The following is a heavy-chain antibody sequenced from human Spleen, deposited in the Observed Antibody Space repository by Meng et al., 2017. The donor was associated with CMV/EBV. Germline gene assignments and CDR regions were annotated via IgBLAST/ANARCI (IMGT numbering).Heavy chain of an antibody. CDR1: GFTFSSYS. V-gene: IGHV3-48*04. Sequence: GESLKISCAASGFTFSSYSMNWVRQAPGKGLEWVSYISSSSSTIYYADSVKGRFTISRDNAKNSLYLQMNSLRAEDTAVYYCAKDQGRGDFWSGYSFDYWGQGTLVTVSS. J-gene: IGHJ4*02. D-gene: IGHD3-3*01. CDR2: ISSSSSTI. CDR3: AKDQGRGDFWSGYSFDY.